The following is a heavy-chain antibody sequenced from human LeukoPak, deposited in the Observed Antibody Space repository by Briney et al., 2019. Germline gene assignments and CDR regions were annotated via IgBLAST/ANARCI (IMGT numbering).Heavy chain of an antibody. CDR2: IYSSGRT. J-gene: IGHJ4*02. CDR1: GGSISSYY. CDR3: ARGYCSGGTCYVKPDY. V-gene: IGHV4-59*01. Sequence: SETLSLTCTVSGGSISSYYWSWIRQPPGKGLEWMGYIYSSGRTNYNPSLKSRVTISVDTSKSQFSLRLTSVTAADTAAYYCARGYCSGGTCYVKPDYWGQGTLVTVSS. D-gene: IGHD2-15*01.